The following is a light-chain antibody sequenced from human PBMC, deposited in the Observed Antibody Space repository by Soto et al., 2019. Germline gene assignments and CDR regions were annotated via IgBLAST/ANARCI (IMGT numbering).Light chain of an antibody. Sequence: EIVMTQSPATLSVSPGERATLSCRASQSVSSNLAWYQQKPGQAPRLLIYGASTRATGIPARFSGSGSGTEFTPTISSLQSEDFAVYYCQQYNNWPPDTFGGGTKVEIK. CDR2: GAS. CDR1: QSVSSN. CDR3: QQYNNWPPDT. V-gene: IGKV3-15*01. J-gene: IGKJ4*01.